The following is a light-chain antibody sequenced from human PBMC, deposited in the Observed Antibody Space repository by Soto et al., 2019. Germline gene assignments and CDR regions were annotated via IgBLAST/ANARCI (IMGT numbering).Light chain of an antibody. J-gene: IGLJ2*01. V-gene: IGLV2-14*01. CDR3: SSFTGSGTLV. CDR1: SSDVGNYNY. Sequence: QSALTQPASVSGSPGQSITISCTGTSSDVGNYNYVSWYQQHPGKAPKLMIYDVSHRPLGVSNRFSGSKSGNTDSLTISGLQAEDEADYYCSSFTGSGTLVFGGGTKLTVL. CDR2: DVS.